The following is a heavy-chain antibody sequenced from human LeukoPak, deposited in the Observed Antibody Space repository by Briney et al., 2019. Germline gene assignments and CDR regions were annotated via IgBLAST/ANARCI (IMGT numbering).Heavy chain of an antibody. D-gene: IGHD3-3*01. V-gene: IGHV4-34*01. CDR1: GGSFSGYY. Sequence: SETLSLTCTVYGGSFSGYYWSWIRQPPGKGLEWIGEINHSGSTNYNPSLKSRVTISVDTSKNQFSLKLSSVTAADTAVYYCARARTLGIFGVVIEYYFDYWGQGTLVTVSS. J-gene: IGHJ4*02. CDR2: INHSGST. CDR3: ARARTLGIFGVVIEYYFDY.